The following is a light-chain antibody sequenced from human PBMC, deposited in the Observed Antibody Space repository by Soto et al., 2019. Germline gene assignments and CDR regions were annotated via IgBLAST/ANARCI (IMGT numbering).Light chain of an antibody. CDR1: NIGSKS. Sequence: SYELTQPPSVSVAPGQTARITWGGNNIGSKSVHWYQQKPGQAPVLVVYDDSDRPSGIPERFSGSNSGNTATLTISRDEAGDEADYYCQVWDSSSDHYVFGTGTKLTGL. V-gene: IGLV3-21*02. CDR3: QVWDSSSDHYV. J-gene: IGLJ1*01. CDR2: DDS.